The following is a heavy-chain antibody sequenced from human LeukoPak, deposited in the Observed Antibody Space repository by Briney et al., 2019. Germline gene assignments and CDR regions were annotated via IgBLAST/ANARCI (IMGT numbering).Heavy chain of an antibody. Sequence: SETLSLTCTVSGGSISSSSYYWGWIRQPPGKGLEWIGSIYYSGSTYYNPSLKSRVTISVDTSKNQFSLKLTSVTAADTAVYYCASCSGDNCYSHYYDYWGQGTLVTVSS. CDR3: ASCSGDNCYSHYYDY. V-gene: IGHV4-39*07. D-gene: IGHD2-15*01. CDR1: GGSISSSSYY. CDR2: IYYSGST. J-gene: IGHJ4*02.